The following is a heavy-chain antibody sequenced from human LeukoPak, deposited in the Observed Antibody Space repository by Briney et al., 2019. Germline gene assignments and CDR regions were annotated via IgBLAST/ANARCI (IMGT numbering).Heavy chain of an antibody. Sequence: SVKVSCKASGGTFSSYAISWVRQAPGQGLEWMGGIIPIFGTANYAQKFQGRVTITADKSTSTAYMELSSLRSEDTAVYYCARSGYTQYYYYYYYMDVWGKGTTVTVSS. J-gene: IGHJ6*03. V-gene: IGHV1-69*06. CDR3: ARSGYTQYYYYYYYMDV. CDR1: GGTFSSYA. D-gene: IGHD5-18*01. CDR2: IIPIFGTA.